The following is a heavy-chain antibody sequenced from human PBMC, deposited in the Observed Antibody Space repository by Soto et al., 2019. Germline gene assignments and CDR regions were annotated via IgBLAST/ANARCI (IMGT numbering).Heavy chain of an antibody. J-gene: IGHJ6*02. D-gene: IGHD1-7*01. Sequence: EVQLVESGGGLVKPGGSLRLSCAASGFTFSSYSMNWVRQAPGKGREWVSSISSSSSYIYYADSVKGRFTISRDNAKNSLYLQMNSLRAEDTAVYYCARGLELRGAYRIHGMDVWGQGTTVTVSS. CDR3: ARGLELRGAYRIHGMDV. V-gene: IGHV3-21*01. CDR2: ISSSSSYI. CDR1: GFTFSSYS.